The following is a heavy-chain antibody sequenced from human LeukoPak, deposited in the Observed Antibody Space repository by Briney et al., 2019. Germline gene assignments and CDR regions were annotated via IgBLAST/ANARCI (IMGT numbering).Heavy chain of an antibody. Sequence: GGSLRLSCAASRFTFNNYAMSWVRQAPGKGLEWVSTISGSGGSTYYADSVKGRFTISRDNSKNTLHLQMSSLRAEDTAVYYCAKSAYYDSSGFYREYYFDYWGQGTLVTVSS. CDR3: AKSAYYDSSGFYREYYFDY. J-gene: IGHJ4*02. V-gene: IGHV3-23*01. CDR1: RFTFNNYA. CDR2: ISGSGGST. D-gene: IGHD3-22*01.